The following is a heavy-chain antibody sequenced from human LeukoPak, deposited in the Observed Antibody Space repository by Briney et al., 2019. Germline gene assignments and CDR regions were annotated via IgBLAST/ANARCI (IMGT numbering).Heavy chain of an antibody. D-gene: IGHD2/OR15-2a*01. Sequence: SETLSLTCSVSDGSISSSFYYWGWICQPPEKGLEWIGSIHYSGNSFYNPSLKSRVTISIDRSRNRFSLRLNSVTAADTAIYYCARAYDFYYYMDVWGKGTTVTVSS. V-gene: IGHV4-39*07. CDR2: IHYSGNS. J-gene: IGHJ6*03. CDR1: DGSISSSFYY. CDR3: ARAYDFYYYMDV.